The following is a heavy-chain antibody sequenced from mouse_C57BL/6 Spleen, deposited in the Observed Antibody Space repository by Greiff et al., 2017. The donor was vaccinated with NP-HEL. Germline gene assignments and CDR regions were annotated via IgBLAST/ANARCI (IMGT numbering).Heavy chain of an antibody. Sequence: QVQLQQSGAELVRPGASVTLSCKASGYTFTDYEMHWVKQTPVHGLEWIGAIDPETGGTAYNQKFKGKAILTADKSSSTAYMELRSLTSEDSAVYYCTRYYYGSSGGFAYWGQGTLVTVSA. CDR3: TRYYYGSSGGFAY. CDR1: GYTFTDYE. D-gene: IGHD1-1*01. V-gene: IGHV1-15*01. J-gene: IGHJ3*01. CDR2: IDPETGGT.